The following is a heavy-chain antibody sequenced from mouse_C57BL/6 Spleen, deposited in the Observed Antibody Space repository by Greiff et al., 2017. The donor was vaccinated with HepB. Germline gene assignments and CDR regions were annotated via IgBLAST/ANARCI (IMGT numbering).Heavy chain of an antibody. J-gene: IGHJ3*01. V-gene: IGHV5-17*01. D-gene: IGHD2-3*01. CDR2: ISSGSSTI. CDR1: GFTFSDYG. CDR3: ARSDGSLAY. Sequence: EVRVVESGGGLVKPGGSLKLSCAASGFTFSDYGMHWVRQAPEKGLEWVAYISSGSSTIYYADTVKGRFTIPRENAKNTLFLQMTSLRSEDKAMYYCARSDGSLAYWGQGTLVTVSA.